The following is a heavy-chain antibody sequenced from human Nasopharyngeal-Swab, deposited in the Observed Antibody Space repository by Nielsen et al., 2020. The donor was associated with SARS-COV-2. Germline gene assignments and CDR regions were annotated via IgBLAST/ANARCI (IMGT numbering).Heavy chain of an antibody. Sequence: LSLTCAASGFTFSDYYMSWIRQAPGKGPEWVSYISSSGSTIYYADSVKGRFTISRDNAKNSLYLQMNSLRAEDTAVYYCASLLWFGELPSDYYYYGMDVWGQGTTVTVSS. CDR1: GFTFSDYY. J-gene: IGHJ6*02. CDR2: ISSSGSTI. D-gene: IGHD3-10*01. CDR3: ASLLWFGELPSDYYYYGMDV. V-gene: IGHV3-11*04.